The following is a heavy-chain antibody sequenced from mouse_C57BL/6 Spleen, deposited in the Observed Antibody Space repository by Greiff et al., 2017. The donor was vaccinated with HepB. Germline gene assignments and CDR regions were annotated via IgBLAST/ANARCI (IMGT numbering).Heavy chain of an antibody. CDR1: GYTFTDYY. CDR3: AVYYSNSGD. Sequence: EVQLQQSGPELVKPGASVKISCKASGYTFTDYYMNWVKQSHGKSLEWIGDINPNNGGTSYNQKFKGKATLTVDKSSSTAYMELRSLTSEDSAVYYCAVYYSNSGDWGQGTLVTVSA. J-gene: IGHJ3*01. D-gene: IGHD2-5*01. V-gene: IGHV1-26*01. CDR2: INPNNGGT.